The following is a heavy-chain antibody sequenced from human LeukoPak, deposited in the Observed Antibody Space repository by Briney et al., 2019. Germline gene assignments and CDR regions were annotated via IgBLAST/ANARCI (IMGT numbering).Heavy chain of an antibody. CDR1: GFSFSCNA. V-gene: IGHV3-23*01. J-gene: IGHJ4*02. Sequence: GGSLRLSCVASGFSFSCNAMNWLRQPPGKGLEWVSGVGGSNTDTSYADSVKGRFTISRDNSQNTVSLVMNNLRAEDTAIYYCATHDTMVGISWGQGTLVTVSS. CDR2: VGGSNTDT. D-gene: IGHD1-26*01. CDR3: ATHDTMVGIS.